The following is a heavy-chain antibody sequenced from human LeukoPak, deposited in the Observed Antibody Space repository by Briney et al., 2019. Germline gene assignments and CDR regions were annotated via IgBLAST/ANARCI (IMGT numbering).Heavy chain of an antibody. CDR2: IYHSGGT. CDR3: ARDGLPGGDY. CDR1: GYSISSGYY. V-gene: IGHV4-38-2*02. Sequence: TSETLSLTCTVSGYSISSGYYWGGIRQPPGKGLGGIWSIYHSGGTYYNPSLKSRVTISVDMSKNQFSLKLSSVTAADTAVYYCARDGLPGGDYWGQGTLVTVSS. D-gene: IGHD3-10*01. J-gene: IGHJ4*02.